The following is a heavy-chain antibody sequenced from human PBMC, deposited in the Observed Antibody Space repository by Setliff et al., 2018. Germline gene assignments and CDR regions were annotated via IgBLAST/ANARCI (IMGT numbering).Heavy chain of an antibody. CDR1: GFTFDDYG. J-gene: IGHJ4*02. CDR3: TRDSVYSSGWYASGH. CDR2: ISWNSGDI. V-gene: IGHV3-20*04. D-gene: IGHD6-19*01. Sequence: GESLKISCATSGFTFDDYGMSWVRQAPGKGLEWVAGISWNSGDIGYADSVKGRFTISRDNAKNSLHLQMNSLKAEDTAFYYCTRDSVYSSGWYASGHWGQGTLVTVSS.